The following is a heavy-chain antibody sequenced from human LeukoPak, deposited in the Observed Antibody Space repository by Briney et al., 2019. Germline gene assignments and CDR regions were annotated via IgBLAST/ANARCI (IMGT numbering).Heavy chain of an antibody. Sequence: SETLSLTCTVSGGSISSSSYYWGWIRQPPGKGLEWIGSIYYSGSPYYNPSLKSRVTISVDTSKNQFSLKLSSVAAADTAVYYCARLVSGRRYYDSSGYGFSPYWGQGTLVTVSS. CDR3: ARLVSGRRYYDSSGYGFSPY. CDR2: IYYSGSP. D-gene: IGHD3-22*01. V-gene: IGHV4-39*01. CDR1: GGSISSSSYY. J-gene: IGHJ4*02.